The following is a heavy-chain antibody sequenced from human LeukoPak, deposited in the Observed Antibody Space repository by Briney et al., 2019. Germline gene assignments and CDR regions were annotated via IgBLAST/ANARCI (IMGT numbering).Heavy chain of an antibody. D-gene: IGHD6-6*01. Sequence: ASVKVSFKASGYTFTVYYMHWVRQAPGQGREWMGWINPNSGGTNYAQKFQGRVTMTRDTSISTAYMELSRLRSDDTAVYYCARSPIAAQAFDIWGQGTMVTVSS. J-gene: IGHJ3*02. V-gene: IGHV1-2*02. CDR3: ARSPIAAQAFDI. CDR1: GYTFTVYY. CDR2: INPNSGGT.